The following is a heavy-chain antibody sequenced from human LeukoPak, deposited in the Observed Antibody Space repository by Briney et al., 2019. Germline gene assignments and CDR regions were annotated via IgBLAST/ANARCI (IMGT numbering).Heavy chain of an antibody. D-gene: IGHD6-19*01. CDR3: AKGSISSGWTFDY. CDR1: GFTFSSYG. CDR2: ISYDGSNK. Sequence: GGSLRLSCAASGFTFSSYGMHWVRQAPGKGLEWVAVISYDGSNKYYADSVKGRFTISRDNSKNTLYLQMNSLRAEDTAVYYCAKGSISSGWTFDYWGQGTLATVSS. V-gene: IGHV3-30*18. J-gene: IGHJ4*02.